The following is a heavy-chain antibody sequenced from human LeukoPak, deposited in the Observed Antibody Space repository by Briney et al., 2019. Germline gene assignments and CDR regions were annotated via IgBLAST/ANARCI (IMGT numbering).Heavy chain of an antibody. D-gene: IGHD2-15*01. J-gene: IGHJ3*02. Sequence: SETLSLTCTVSVGSISSSSYYWGWIRQPPGKGLEWIGTIYYSGSTYYNPSLKSRVTISVDTSKNQFSLKLSSVTAADTAVYYCARVGFWPRDAFDIWGQGTMVTVSS. CDR1: VGSISSSSYY. CDR3: ARVGFWPRDAFDI. CDR2: IYYSGST. V-gene: IGHV4-39*07.